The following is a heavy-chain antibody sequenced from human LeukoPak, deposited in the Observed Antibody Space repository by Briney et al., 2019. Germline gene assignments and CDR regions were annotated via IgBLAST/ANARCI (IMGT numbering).Heavy chain of an antibody. CDR2: IIPIFGTA. Sequence: SVKVSCKASGGSFSSYAISWVRQAPGQGLEWMGRIIPIFGTANYAQKFQGRVTITTDESTSTAYMELSSLRSEDTAVYYCARGPEPYYYYYMDVWGKGTTVTVSS. CDR3: ARGPEPYYYYYMDV. V-gene: IGHV1-69*05. J-gene: IGHJ6*03. D-gene: IGHD1-14*01. CDR1: GGSFSSYA.